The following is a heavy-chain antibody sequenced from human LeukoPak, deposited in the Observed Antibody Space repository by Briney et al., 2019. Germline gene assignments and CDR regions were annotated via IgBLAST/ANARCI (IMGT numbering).Heavy chain of an antibody. CDR3: ARDGRRELPDC. CDR1: GGSISSYY. V-gene: IGHV4-59*01. J-gene: IGHJ4*02. Sequence: SETLSLTCTVSGGSISSYYWSWIRQPPGKGLEWIGYIYYSGSTNYNPSLKSRVTISVDTSKNQFSLKLSSVTAADTAVYYCARDGRRELPDCWGQGTLVTVSS. CDR2: IYYSGST. D-gene: IGHD1-26*01.